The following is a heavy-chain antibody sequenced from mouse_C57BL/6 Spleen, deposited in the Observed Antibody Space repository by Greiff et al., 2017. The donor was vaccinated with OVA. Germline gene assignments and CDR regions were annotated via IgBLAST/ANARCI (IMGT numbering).Heavy chain of an antibody. D-gene: IGHD1-1*01. CDR2: INPSNGGT. Sequence: QVQLQQSGTELVKPGASVKLSCKASGYTFTSYWMHWVKQRPGQGLEWIGNINPSNGGTNYNEKFKSKATLTVDKSSSTAYMQLSSLTSEDSAVYYCAREGLYYYGSHAMDYWGQGTSVTVSS. CDR3: AREGLYYYGSHAMDY. CDR1: GYTFTSYW. V-gene: IGHV1-53*01. J-gene: IGHJ4*01.